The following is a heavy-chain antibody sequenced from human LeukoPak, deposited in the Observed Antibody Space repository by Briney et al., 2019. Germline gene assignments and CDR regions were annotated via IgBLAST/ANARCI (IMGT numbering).Heavy chain of an antibody. Sequence: KPSETLSLTCAVYGGSFSGYYWSWIRQPPGKGLEWIGEINHSGSTNYNPSLKSRVTISVDTSKNHFSLKLSSVTAADTAIYYCARVSGFGDPFDYWGQGTLVTVSS. D-gene: IGHD3-10*01. V-gene: IGHV4-34*01. CDR2: INHSGST. J-gene: IGHJ4*02. CDR3: ARVSGFGDPFDY. CDR1: GGSFSGYY.